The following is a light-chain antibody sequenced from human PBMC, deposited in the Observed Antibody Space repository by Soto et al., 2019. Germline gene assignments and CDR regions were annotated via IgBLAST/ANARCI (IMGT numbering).Light chain of an antibody. CDR2: DAS. J-gene: IGKJ4*01. CDR3: QQRSNWPPVT. CDR1: QSINRH. Sequence: EIVLTQSPATLSLSPGERATLSCRASQSINRHLAWYRQKPGQAPRLLIDDASNRATGIPARFSGSGSGTDFTPTISSLEPEDFGVYYCQQRSNWPPVTFGGGTKVEIK. V-gene: IGKV3-11*01.